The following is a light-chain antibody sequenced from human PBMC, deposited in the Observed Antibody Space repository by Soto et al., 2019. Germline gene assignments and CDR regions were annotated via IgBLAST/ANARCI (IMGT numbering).Light chain of an antibody. CDR2: GAS. V-gene: IGKV3-20*01. CDR1: PIVSGSF. Sequence: EIVLTQSPGTLSLSPGERATLSCRASPIVSGSFLAWYQQKPGQAPRLLIYGASRRATGIPDRFSDSGSGTDFNLTISRLEPEEFAVYYCQQYGNSPLTFGGGTAVEIK. CDR3: QQYGNSPLT. J-gene: IGKJ4*01.